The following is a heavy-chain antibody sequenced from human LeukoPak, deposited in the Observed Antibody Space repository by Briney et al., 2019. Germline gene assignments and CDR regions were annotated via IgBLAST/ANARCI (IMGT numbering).Heavy chain of an antibody. CDR3: RTVGTYYYDSSSDAFDI. J-gene: IGHJ3*02. V-gene: IGHV1-24*01. CDR2: FDPEDGET. CDR1: GYTLTELS. Sequence: ASVKVSCKVSGYTLTELSMHWVRQAPGKGLEWMGGFDPEDGETIYAQKFQGRVTMTEDTSTDTAYMELSSLRSEDTAVYYCRTVGTYYYDSSSDAFDISGQGTMVTVSS. D-gene: IGHD3-22*01.